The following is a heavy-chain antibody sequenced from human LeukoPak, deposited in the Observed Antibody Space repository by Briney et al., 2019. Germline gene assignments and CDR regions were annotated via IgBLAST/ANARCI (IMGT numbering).Heavy chain of an antibody. Sequence: GGSLRLSCAASGFTFSSYAMHWVRQAPGKGLEWVAVISYDGSNKYHADSVKGRFTISRDNSKNTPYLQMNSLRAEDTAVYYCARECRTKVPAALCYFDYWGQGTLVTVSS. J-gene: IGHJ4*02. D-gene: IGHD2-2*01. CDR1: GFTFSSYA. V-gene: IGHV3-30-3*01. CDR3: ARECRTKVPAALCYFDY. CDR2: ISYDGSNK.